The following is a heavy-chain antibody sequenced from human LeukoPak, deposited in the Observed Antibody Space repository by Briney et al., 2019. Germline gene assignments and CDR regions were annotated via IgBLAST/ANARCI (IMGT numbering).Heavy chain of an antibody. CDR2: IYYSGSS. CDR1: GGSINNGGYY. CDR3: ARNRDGYNSFDY. V-gene: IGHV4-31*03. D-gene: IGHD5-24*01. J-gene: IGHJ4*02. Sequence: SQTLSLTCTVSGGSINNGGYYWGWIRQHPGKGLEWIGYIYYSGSSYYNPSLRSRVTISVDTSKNHFSLKLSSVTAADTAVYYCARNRDGYNSFDYWGQGTLVTVSS.